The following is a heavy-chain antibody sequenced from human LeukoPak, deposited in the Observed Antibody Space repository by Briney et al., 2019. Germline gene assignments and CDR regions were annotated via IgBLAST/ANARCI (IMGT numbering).Heavy chain of an antibody. D-gene: IGHD4/OR15-4a*01. Sequence: PSQTLPLTCAVSGGSISSGGYSWSWIRQPPGKGLEWIGYIYHSGSTYYNPSLKSRVTISVDRSKNQFSLKLSSVTAADTAVYYCARLTAVSWFDPWGQGTLVTVSS. V-gene: IGHV4-30-2*01. CDR2: IYHSGST. CDR3: ARLTAVSWFDP. J-gene: IGHJ5*02. CDR1: GGSISSGGYS.